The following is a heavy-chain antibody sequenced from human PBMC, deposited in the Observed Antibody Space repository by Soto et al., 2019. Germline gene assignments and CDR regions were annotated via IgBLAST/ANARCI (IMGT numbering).Heavy chain of an antibody. CDR3: ASGQPQDYCSGGSCYSLAYYCYGMDV. V-gene: IGHV1-69*01. CDR1: GGTFSSYA. J-gene: IGHJ6*02. Sequence: QVQLVQSGAEVKKPGSSVKVSCKASGGTFSSYAISWVRQAPGQGLEWMGGIIPIFGTANYAQKFQGRVTITAEESTSTAYMELSSLRSEDTAVYYCASGQPQDYCSGGSCYSLAYYCYGMDVWGQGTTVTVSS. CDR2: IIPIFGTA. D-gene: IGHD2-15*01.